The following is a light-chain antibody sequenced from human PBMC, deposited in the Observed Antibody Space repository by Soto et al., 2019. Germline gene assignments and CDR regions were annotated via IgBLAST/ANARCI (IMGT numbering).Light chain of an antibody. Sequence: DIQMTQSPSSLSASVGDGVTITCRASQGISNYVAWYQQRPGKAPKLLIYAASTLQSGVPSRFSGSESGTDFTLTISGLQPEDVATYYCQKYDSAPLFTFGPGTKVEIK. CDR1: QGISNY. CDR3: QKYDSAPLFT. V-gene: IGKV1-27*01. J-gene: IGKJ3*01. CDR2: AAS.